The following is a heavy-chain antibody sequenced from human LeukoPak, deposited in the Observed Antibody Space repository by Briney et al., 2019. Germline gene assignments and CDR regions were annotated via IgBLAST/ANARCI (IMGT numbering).Heavy chain of an antibody. CDR1: GFTFSSYS. J-gene: IGHJ1*01. CDR2: ISSSSSYI. Sequence: PGGSLRLSCAASGFTFSSYSMNWVRQAPGKGLEWVSSISSSSSYIYYADSVKGRFTISRDNAKNSLYLQMNSLRAEDTAVYYCARGIAVAADPLKYFQHWGQGTLVTVSS. D-gene: IGHD6-19*01. V-gene: IGHV3-21*01. CDR3: ARGIAVAADPLKYFQH.